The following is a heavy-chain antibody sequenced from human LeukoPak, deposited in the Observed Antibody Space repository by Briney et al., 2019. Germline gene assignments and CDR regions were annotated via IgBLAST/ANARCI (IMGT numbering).Heavy chain of an antibody. V-gene: IGHV3-7*05. J-gene: IGHJ4*02. Sequence: PGGSLRLSCAASGLTFNTYWISWVRQAPGQGLEWLATISQDGGEKNYVDSVKGRFTISRDNAKNSLFLQMNSLRDEDTAVYYCTTFYTRLTDYWGQGTLVTVSS. CDR3: TTFYTRLTDY. CDR2: ISQDGGEK. CDR1: GLTFNTYW. D-gene: IGHD2/OR15-2a*01.